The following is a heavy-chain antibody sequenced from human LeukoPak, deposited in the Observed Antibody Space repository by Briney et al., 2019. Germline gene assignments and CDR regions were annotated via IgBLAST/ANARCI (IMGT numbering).Heavy chain of an antibody. J-gene: IGHJ4*02. CDR2: ISGSVGST. CDR1: GFTFSSYA. D-gene: IGHD3-3*01. V-gene: IGHV3-23*01. CDR3: AKAGFLEWLWDY. Sequence: GGSLRLSCAASGFTFSSYAMSWVRQAPGKGLEWVSAISGSVGSTYYADSVKGRFTISRDNSKNTLYLQMNSLRAEDTAVYYCAKAGFLEWLWDYWGQGTLVTVSS.